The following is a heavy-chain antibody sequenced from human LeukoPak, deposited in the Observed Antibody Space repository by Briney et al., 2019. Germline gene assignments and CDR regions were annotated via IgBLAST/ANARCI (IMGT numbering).Heavy chain of an antibody. Sequence: GGSLRLSCAASGFTFSSFWMLWVRQAPGKGLVWVSHVNSDGSNTVYADSEKGRFTISRDNAKNTLYLQMNRLRAEDTAVYYCARAGWELPDYWGQGALVTVSS. J-gene: IGHJ4*02. CDR2: VNSDGSNT. CDR1: GFTFSSFW. V-gene: IGHV3-74*01. D-gene: IGHD1-26*01. CDR3: ARAGWELPDY.